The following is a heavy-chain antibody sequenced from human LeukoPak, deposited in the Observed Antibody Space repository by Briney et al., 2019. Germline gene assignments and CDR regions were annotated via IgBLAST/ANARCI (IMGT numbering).Heavy chain of an antibody. D-gene: IGHD1-26*01. CDR3: ARVGSGSGTHYFDY. J-gene: IGHJ4*02. Sequence: PGGSLRLSCAASGFTVSSNYMSWVRQAPGKGLEWVSVIYSGGSTYYADSVKGRFTISRDNSKNTLYLQMNSLRAEDTAVYYCARVGSGSGTHYFDYWGQGTLVTVSS. CDR2: IYSGGST. CDR1: GFTVSSNY. V-gene: IGHV3-53*01.